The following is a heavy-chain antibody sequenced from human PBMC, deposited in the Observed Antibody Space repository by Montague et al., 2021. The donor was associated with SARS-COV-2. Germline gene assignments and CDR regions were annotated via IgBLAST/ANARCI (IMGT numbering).Heavy chain of an antibody. Sequence: SLRLSCAATGFTFSSYWMSWVRQAPGKGLEWVANINQDGSEKYYVGSVRGRFTISRDNAKNSLSLQMDSLRDEDTAVYYCTTLLERDVDFWGQGTLVAVSS. CDR1: GFTFSSYW. D-gene: IGHD3-3*01. CDR2: INQDGSEK. J-gene: IGHJ4*02. CDR3: TTLLERDVDF. V-gene: IGHV3-7*01.